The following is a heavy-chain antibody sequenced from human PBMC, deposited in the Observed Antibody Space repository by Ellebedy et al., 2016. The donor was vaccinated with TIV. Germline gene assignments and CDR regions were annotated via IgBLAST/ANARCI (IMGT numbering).Heavy chain of an antibody. CDR3: ARDLPHNITLHY. V-gene: IGHV3-53*01. J-gene: IGHJ4*02. CDR2: ISSHDIT. CDR1: GYIASPNY. D-gene: IGHD2/OR15-2a*01. Sequence: GGSLRLSXAASGYIASPNYMTWVRQAPGKGLEWVAAISSHDITYYADSVKGRFTISRDNSKNALYLHMNSLRAEDTAVYYCARDLPHNITLHYWGQGTLVTVSS.